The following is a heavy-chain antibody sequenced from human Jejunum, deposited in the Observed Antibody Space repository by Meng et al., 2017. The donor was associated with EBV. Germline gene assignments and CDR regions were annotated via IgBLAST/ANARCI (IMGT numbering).Heavy chain of an antibody. J-gene: IGHJ4*02. V-gene: IGHV3-30*18. CDR1: GFTFGGYA. Sequence: VECGGVVVALGESLGVSCAASGFTFGGYAMHWVRQAPGKGLEWVAVISDDGSNEYYVDSVKGRFTISRDNSKNSLYLQMNTLRAEDTAVYYCAKDEGYSGSYWADHWGQGTLVTVSS. D-gene: IGHD1-26*01. CDR2: ISDDGSNE. CDR3: AKDEGYSGSYWADH.